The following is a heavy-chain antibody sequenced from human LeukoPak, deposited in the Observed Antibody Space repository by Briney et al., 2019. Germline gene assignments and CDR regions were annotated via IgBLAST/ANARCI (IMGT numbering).Heavy chain of an antibody. CDR3: ARDRYDYYDSSGYSSPHFDY. V-gene: IGHV4-59*12. Sequence: SETLSLTCTVSGGSISSYYWSWIRQPPGKGLEWIGYIYYSGSTYYNPSLKSRVTMSVDTSKNQFSLKLSSVTAADTAVYYCARDRYDYYDSSGYSSPHFDYWGQGTLVTVSS. D-gene: IGHD3-22*01. J-gene: IGHJ4*02. CDR2: IYYSGST. CDR1: GGSISSYY.